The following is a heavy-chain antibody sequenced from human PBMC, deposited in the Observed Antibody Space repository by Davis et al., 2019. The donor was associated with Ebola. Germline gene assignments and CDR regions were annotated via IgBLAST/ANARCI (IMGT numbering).Heavy chain of an antibody. J-gene: IGHJ4*02. D-gene: IGHD3-3*01. CDR3: ARGLDFWSGYYGCYFDY. CDR1: GFTFSSYS. CDR2: ISSSSYI. Sequence: GESLKISCAASGFTFSSYSMNWVRQAPGKGLEWVSSISSSSYIYYADSVKGRFTISRDNAKNSLYLQMNSLRAEDTAVYYCARGLDFWSGYYGCYFDYWGQGTLVTVSS. V-gene: IGHV3-21*01.